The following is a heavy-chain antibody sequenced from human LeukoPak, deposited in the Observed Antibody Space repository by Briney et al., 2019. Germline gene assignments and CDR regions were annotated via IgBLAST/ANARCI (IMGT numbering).Heavy chain of an antibody. V-gene: IGHV1-8*01. CDR3: ARSRATVTTYYFDY. Sequence: ASVKVSCKASGYTFTSYDINWVRQATGQGLEWMGWMNPNSGNTGYAQKFQGRVTMTRNTSISTAYMELSSLRSEDPAVYYCARSRATVTTYYFDYWGQGTLVTVSS. D-gene: IGHD4-11*01. J-gene: IGHJ4*02. CDR1: GYTFTSYD. CDR2: MNPNSGNT.